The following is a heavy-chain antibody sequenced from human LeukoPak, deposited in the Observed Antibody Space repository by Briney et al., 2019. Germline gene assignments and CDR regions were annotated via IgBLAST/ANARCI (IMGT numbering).Heavy chain of an antibody. CDR2: IYHSGST. Sequence: SETLSLTCAVSGGSISSSNWWSWVRQPPGKGLEWIGEIYHSGSTNYNPSLKSRVTISVDTSKNQFSLQLSSVTAADTALYFCARLRGDPHNYFFDLWGQGILVTVSS. J-gene: IGHJ4*02. V-gene: IGHV4-4*02. D-gene: IGHD2-21*02. CDR1: GGSISSSNW. CDR3: ARLRGDPHNYFFDL.